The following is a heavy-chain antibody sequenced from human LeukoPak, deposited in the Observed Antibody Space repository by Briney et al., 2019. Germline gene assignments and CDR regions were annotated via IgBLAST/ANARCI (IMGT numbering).Heavy chain of an antibody. CDR2: MNPNSGNT. CDR3: ARGYYSDSSNYYLIDY. D-gene: IGHD3-22*01. CDR1: GYTFTSYD. J-gene: IGHJ4*02. V-gene: IGHV1-8*01. Sequence: ASVKVSCKASGYTFTSYDINWVRQASGQGLEWMGWMNPNSGNTGYAQKFQDRVSMTWNTSISTAYMELSSLRSEDTAVYHCARGYYSDSSNYYLIDYWGQGTLVTVSS.